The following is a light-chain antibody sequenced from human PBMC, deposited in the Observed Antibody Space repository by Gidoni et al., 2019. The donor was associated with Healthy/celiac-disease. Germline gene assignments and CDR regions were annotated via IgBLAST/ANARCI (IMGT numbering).Light chain of an antibody. CDR3: QQYNNAYT. CDR2: GAS. CDR1: QSVGSN. Sequence: EIVMTQSPATLSVSPGERATLSCRASQSVGSNLAWYQQKPGQAPRLLIYGASTRATGIPARFSGSGSGTEFTLTISSLQSEDFAVYYCQQYNNAYTFGQGTKLEIK. V-gene: IGKV3-15*01. J-gene: IGKJ2*01.